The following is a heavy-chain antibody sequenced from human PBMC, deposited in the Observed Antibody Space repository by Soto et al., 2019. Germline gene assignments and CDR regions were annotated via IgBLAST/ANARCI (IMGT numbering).Heavy chain of an antibody. CDR3: ARSPYGGPAEYFHH. V-gene: IGHV3-66*01. CDR2: TYSGGNT. CDR1: GFTVSSSH. J-gene: IGHJ1*01. D-gene: IGHD4-17*01. Sequence: GGSLRLSCEAAGFTVSSSHMSWVRQAPGKGLEWVSVTYSGGNTNYADSVKGRFTISRDNSKNTLYLQMNSLRAEDTAVYYCARSPYGGPAEYFHHWGQGTLVTVSS.